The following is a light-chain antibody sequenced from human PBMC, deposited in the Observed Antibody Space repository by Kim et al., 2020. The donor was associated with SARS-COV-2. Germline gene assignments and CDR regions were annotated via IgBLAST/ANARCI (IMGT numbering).Light chain of an antibody. Sequence: GQSITISCTGTSSDVGSYNLVSWYQQHPGKAPKLMIYEVSKRPSGVSNRFSGSKSGNTASLTISGLQAEDEADYYCCSYAGSSTYVFGSGTKVTVL. CDR2: EVS. CDR1: SSDVGSYNL. V-gene: IGLV2-23*02. J-gene: IGLJ1*01. CDR3: CSYAGSSTYV.